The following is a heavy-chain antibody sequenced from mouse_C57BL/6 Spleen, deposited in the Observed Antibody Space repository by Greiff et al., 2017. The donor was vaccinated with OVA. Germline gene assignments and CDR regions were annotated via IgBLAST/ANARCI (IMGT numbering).Heavy chain of an antibody. D-gene: IGHD2-2*01. J-gene: IGHJ4*01. CDR1: GFSLTSYG. CDR3: ARKGVTSYYYAMDY. CDR2: LWSGGST. Sequence: QVQLKESGPGLVQPSQSLSITCTVSGFSLTSYGVHWVRQSPGKGLEWLGVLWSGGSTDYNAAFISRLSISKDNSKSQVFFKMNRLQADDTAIYYCARKGVTSYYYAMDYWGQGTSVTVSS. V-gene: IGHV2-2*01.